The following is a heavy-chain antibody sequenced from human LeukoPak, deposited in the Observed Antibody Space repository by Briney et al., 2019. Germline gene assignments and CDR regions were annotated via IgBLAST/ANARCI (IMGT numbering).Heavy chain of an antibody. CDR2: IYHSGST. V-gene: IGHV4-38-2*01. Sequence: SETLSLTCAVSGYSFSSGYYWGWIRQPPGKGLEWIGSIYHSGSTYYNPSLKSRVTISVDTSKNQFSLKLSSVTAADTAVYYCARLFWSDSHSFDYWGQGTLVTVSS. CDR3: ARLFWSDSHSFDY. CDR1: GYSFSSGYY. D-gene: IGHD3-3*01. J-gene: IGHJ4*02.